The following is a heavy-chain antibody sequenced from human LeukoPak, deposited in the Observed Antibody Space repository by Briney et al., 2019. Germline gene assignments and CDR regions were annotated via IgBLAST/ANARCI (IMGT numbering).Heavy chain of an antibody. Sequence: RGSLRLSCAASGFTFRNYVIHWVRQAPGKGLEWVAVTSSDLNVRLYADSVKGRFTISRDNSRSTLYLQMNSLRPEDTAIYYCAREGYYGSGSPPSLYFDYWGQGTLVTVSS. J-gene: IGHJ4*02. CDR3: AREGYYGSGSPPSLYFDY. D-gene: IGHD3-10*01. CDR1: GFTFRNYV. CDR2: TSSDLNVR. V-gene: IGHV3-30-3*01.